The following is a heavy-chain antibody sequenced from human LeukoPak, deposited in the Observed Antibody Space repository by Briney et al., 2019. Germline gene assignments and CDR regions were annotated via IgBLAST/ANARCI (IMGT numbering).Heavy chain of an antibody. CDR3: AREDTALVIAY. D-gene: IGHD5-18*01. J-gene: IGHJ4*02. CDR2: IYSRGGT. V-gene: IGHV3-53*01. Sequence: GGSLRLSCAVSGFSVSNNFMNWVRQAPGKGLEWVSLIYSRGGTSYADSVKGRFTISRDNSKNTLYLQMNSLRVEDTAVYYCAREDTALVIAYWGQGTLVTVSS. CDR1: GFSVSNNF.